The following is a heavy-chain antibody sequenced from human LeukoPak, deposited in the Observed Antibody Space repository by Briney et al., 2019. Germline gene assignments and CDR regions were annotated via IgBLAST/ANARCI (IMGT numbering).Heavy chain of an antibody. D-gene: IGHD3-22*01. J-gene: IGHJ6*02. V-gene: IGHV1-69*06. CDR3: ARDVPDSSGYYYYYYGMGV. CDR1: GYTFTSYG. Sequence: SVTVSCTASGYTFTSYGISWVRQAPGQGLEWMGGIIPIFGTTNYAQKFQGRVTITADKSTGTAYMELSSLRSEDTAVYYCARDVPDSSGYYYYYYGMGVWGQGTTVTVSS. CDR2: IIPIFGTT.